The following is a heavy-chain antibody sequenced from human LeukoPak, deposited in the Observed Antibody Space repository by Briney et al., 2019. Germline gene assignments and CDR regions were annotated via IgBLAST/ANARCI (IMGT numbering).Heavy chain of an antibody. D-gene: IGHD6-6*01. J-gene: IGHJ4*02. V-gene: IGHV3-33*08. CDR3: ARGGGYSSSPFDY. Sequence: GGSLRLSCAASGFTFSSYTMHWVRQAPGKGLEWTALIWYDGGNKYYADSVKGRFTISRDNSKNTLYLEMNSLRVEDTAVYYCARGGGYSSSPFDYWGQGTLVTVSS. CDR2: IWYDGGNK. CDR1: GFTFSSYT.